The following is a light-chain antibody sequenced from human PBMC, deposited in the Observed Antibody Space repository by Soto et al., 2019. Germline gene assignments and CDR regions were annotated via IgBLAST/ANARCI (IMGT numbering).Light chain of an antibody. V-gene: IGKV3-20*01. CDR3: QQYGSSPWT. CDR2: GAS. J-gene: IGKJ1*01. CDR1: QTVSSN. Sequence: IVMTLSPATLSVSPGERATLSCRASQTVSSNLAWYQQKPGQAPRLLIYGASSRATGIPDRFSGSGSGTDFTLTISRLEPEDFAVYYCQQYGSSPWTFGQGTKVDIK.